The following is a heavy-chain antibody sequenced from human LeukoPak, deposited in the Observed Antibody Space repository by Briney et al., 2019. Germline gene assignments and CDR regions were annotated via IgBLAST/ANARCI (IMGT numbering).Heavy chain of an antibody. J-gene: IGHJ4*02. CDR1: GYSISTGYY. Sequence: SETLSLTCTVSGYSISTGYYWDWIRQPPGKGLEWIGTFYHGGNTYYNPSLKSRVTILVDTSKNQFSLKVSSVPAADTAVYYCARELWIAASGTLAFDYWGQGTLVTVSS. D-gene: IGHD6-13*01. CDR3: ARELWIAASGTLAFDY. V-gene: IGHV4-38-2*02. CDR2: FYHGGNT.